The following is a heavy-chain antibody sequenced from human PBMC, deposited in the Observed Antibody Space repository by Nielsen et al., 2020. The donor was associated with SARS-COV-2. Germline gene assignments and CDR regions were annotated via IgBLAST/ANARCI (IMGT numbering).Heavy chain of an antibody. J-gene: IGHJ6*02. V-gene: IGHV3-9*01. D-gene: IGHD5-24*01. Sequence: SLRLSCAASGFTFDDYAMHWVRQAPGKGLEWVSGISWNSGSIGYADSVKGRFTISRDNAKNSLYLEMNSLRPEDTALYYCARQRYGLDVWGQGTTVTVTS. CDR3: ARQRYGLDV. CDR1: GFTFDDYA. CDR2: ISWNSGSI.